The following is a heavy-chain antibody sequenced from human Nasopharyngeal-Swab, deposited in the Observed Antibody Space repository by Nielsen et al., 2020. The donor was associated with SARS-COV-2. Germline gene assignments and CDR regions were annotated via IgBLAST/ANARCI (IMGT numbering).Heavy chain of an antibody. V-gene: IGHV3-7*03. CDR3: ARDLYVVVVPAAISDAFDI. D-gene: IGHD2-2*01. CDR1: GFTFSSYW. CDR2: IEQDGSEK. Sequence: GESLKISCAASGFTFSSYWMSWVRQAPGKGLEWVANIEQDGSEKNYVDSVKGRFTISRDNAKNSLYLQLNSLRADDTAVYYCARDLYVVVVPAAISDAFDIWGQGTMVTVSS. J-gene: IGHJ3*02.